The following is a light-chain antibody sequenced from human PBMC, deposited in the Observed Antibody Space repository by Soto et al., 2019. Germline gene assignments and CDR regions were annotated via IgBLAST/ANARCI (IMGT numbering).Light chain of an antibody. CDR3: ATWESSLSAGV. CDR1: SSNIGNNS. V-gene: IGLV1-51*01. CDR2: DTN. J-gene: IGLJ2*01. Sequence: QSVLTQPPAVSAAPGQKVTISCSGGSSNIGNNSVSWYQQLPGTAPKLLIYDTNKRPSGIPDRFSGSKSGTSATLGITGLQTGDEANYYSATWESSLSAGVFGGGTKLTVL.